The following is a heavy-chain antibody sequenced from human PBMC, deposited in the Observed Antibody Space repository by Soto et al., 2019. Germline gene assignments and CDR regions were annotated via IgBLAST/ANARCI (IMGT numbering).Heavy chain of an antibody. D-gene: IGHD2-15*01. J-gene: IGHJ4*02. CDR2: ISYDGSNK. CDR3: AKDHSFGVAATIGYFDY. V-gene: IGHV3-30*18. Sequence: GGSLRLSCAASGFTFSSYGMHWVRQAPGKGLEWVAVISYDGSNKYYADSVKGRFTISRDNSKNTLYLQMNSLRAEDTAVYYCAKDHSFGVAATIGYFDYWGQGTRVTVSS. CDR1: GFTFSSYG.